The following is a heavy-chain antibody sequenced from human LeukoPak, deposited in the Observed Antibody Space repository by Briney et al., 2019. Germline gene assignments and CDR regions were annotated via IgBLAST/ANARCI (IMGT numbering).Heavy chain of an antibody. CDR1: GYTFSSFD. CDR3: VDPDR. Sequence: ASVKVSCKASGYTFSSFDINWVRQAPGQGLEWMGWMNPNSGNSGFAQKFQGRVIMTGNTSIATAYMEVTNLRFDDTAVYYCVDPDRWGQGTLVTVSS. D-gene: IGHD3-22*01. J-gene: IGHJ1*01. CDR2: MNPNSGNS. V-gene: IGHV1-8*01.